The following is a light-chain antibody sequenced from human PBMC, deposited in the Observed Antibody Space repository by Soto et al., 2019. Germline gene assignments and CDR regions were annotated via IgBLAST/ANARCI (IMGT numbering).Light chain of an antibody. J-gene: IGKJ1*01. CDR1: QNVSSN. Sequence: ETVLTQSPGTLSLSPGERATLSCRASQNVSSNLAWYQQKPGQAPRLLIYGASTRATGIPARFSGSGSGTEFTLTISSLLSEDFAVYYCQQYNNWPPWTFGQGTKVDIK. V-gene: IGKV3D-15*01. CDR3: QQYNNWPPWT. CDR2: GAS.